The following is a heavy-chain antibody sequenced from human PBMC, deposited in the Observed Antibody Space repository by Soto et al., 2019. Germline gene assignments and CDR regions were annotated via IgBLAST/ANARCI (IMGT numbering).Heavy chain of an antibody. CDR2: IYPGDSDT. Sequence: EESLKISCNGSGYSFTSYWIGWVRQMPGKGLEWMGIIYPGDSDTRYSPSFQGQVTISADKSVSTAYLQWSSLKASDTAMYYCARPLIAARPNYYYYGMDVWGQGTTVTVSS. CDR1: GYSFTSYW. J-gene: IGHJ6*02. CDR3: ARPLIAARPNYYYYGMDV. D-gene: IGHD6-6*01. V-gene: IGHV5-51*01.